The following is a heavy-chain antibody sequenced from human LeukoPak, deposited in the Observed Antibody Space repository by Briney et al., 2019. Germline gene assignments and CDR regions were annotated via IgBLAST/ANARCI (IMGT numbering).Heavy chain of an antibody. CDR1: GFTFSTFA. D-gene: IGHD3-3*01. V-gene: IGHV3-23*01. CDR3: ARDPGYWSGYYYFDY. J-gene: IGHJ4*02. Sequence: GGSLRLSCAASGFTFSTFAMIWVRQPPGKGLEWVSSIFPSGGEIHYADSVRGRFTISRDNSKSTLSLQMNSLRAEDTAIYYCARDPGYWSGYYYFDYWGQGTLVTVSS. CDR2: IFPSGGEI.